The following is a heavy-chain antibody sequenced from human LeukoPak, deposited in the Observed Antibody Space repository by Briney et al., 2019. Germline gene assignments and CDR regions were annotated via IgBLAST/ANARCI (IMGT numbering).Heavy chain of an antibody. CDR2: IYYSGDT. CDR3: ARTTMVRGTYYMDV. J-gene: IGHJ6*03. Sequence: SETLSLTCTVSGGSISSDYWSWIRQPPGKGLEWIGYIYYSGDTNYNPSLKSRVTISVDTSKNQFSLKMRSVTAADTAVYYCARTTMVRGTYYMDVWGKGTTVTISS. CDR1: GGSISSDY. D-gene: IGHD3-10*01. V-gene: IGHV4-59*12.